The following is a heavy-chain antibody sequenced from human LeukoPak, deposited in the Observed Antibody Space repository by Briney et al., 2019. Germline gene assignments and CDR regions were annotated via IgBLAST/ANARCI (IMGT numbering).Heavy chain of an antibody. D-gene: IGHD1-20*01. CDR1: GGTFSSYA. CDR3: ARDLGVTGTTDAFDI. J-gene: IGHJ3*02. V-gene: IGHV1-69*05. Sequence: ASVKVSCKASGGTFSSYAISWVRQAPGQGLEWMGGIIPNFGKANYAQKFQGRVTITTDESTSTAYMELSSLRSEDTAVYYCARDLGVTGTTDAFDIWGQGTMVTVAS. CDR2: IIPNFGKA.